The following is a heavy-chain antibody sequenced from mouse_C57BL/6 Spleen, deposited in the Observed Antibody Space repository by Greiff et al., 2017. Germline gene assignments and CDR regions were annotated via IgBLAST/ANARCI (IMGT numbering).Heavy chain of an antibody. V-gene: IGHV1-76*01. CDR1: GYTFTDYY. Sequence: VHLVESGAELVRPGASVKLSCKASGYTFTDYYINWVKQRPGQGLEWIARIYPGSGNTYYNEKFKGKATLTAEKSSSTAYMQLSSLTSEDSAVYFCARLGPYDYEEAWFAYWGQGTLVTVSA. D-gene: IGHD2-4*01. J-gene: IGHJ3*01. CDR3: ARLGPYDYEEAWFAY. CDR2: IYPGSGNT.